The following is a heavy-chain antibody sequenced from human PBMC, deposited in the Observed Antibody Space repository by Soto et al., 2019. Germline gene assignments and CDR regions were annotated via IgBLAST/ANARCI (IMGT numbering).Heavy chain of an antibody. Sequence: VQLVQSGGEVKRPGTSVKVSCEASGYSFANYGITWVRQAPGQGLEWMGWISGYNSNTNYAQKFEGRVTMTKVTTKSTAYLEVRSLRFDDTAVYYCGRERQWEPVLYWGQGTPVTVSS. V-gene: IGHV1-18*01. CDR1: GYSFANYG. J-gene: IGHJ4*02. CDR3: GRERQWEPVLY. CDR2: ISGYNSNT. D-gene: IGHD1-26*01.